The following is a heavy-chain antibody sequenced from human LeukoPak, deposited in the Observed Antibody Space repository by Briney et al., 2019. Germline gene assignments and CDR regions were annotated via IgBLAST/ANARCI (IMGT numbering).Heavy chain of an antibody. CDR3: ATPLDYYDSSGYHQGGD. V-gene: IGHV3-7*03. Sequence: GGSLRLSCAASGFTFSNAWMTWVRQAPGKGLEWVANIKEDGSKKNYVDSVKGRFTISRDNPKNSLYLQMNSLRAEDTAVYYCATPLDYYDSSGYHQGGDWGQGTLVTVSS. CDR2: IKEDGSKK. D-gene: IGHD3-22*01. CDR1: GFTFSNAW. J-gene: IGHJ4*02.